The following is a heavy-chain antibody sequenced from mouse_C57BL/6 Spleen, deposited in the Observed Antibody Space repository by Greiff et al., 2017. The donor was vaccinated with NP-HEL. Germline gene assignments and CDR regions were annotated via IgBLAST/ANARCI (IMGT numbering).Heavy chain of an antibody. CDR1: GYTFTDYY. J-gene: IGHJ4*01. Sequence: EVQLQQSGPELVKPGASVKISCKASGYTFTDYYMNWVKQSHGKSLEWIGDINPNNGGTSYNQKFKGKATLTVDKSSSPAYMELRSLTSEDSAVYYCARSFYDYDYAMDYWGQGTSVTVSS. CDR3: ARSFYDYDYAMDY. D-gene: IGHD2-4*01. V-gene: IGHV1-26*01. CDR2: INPNNGGT.